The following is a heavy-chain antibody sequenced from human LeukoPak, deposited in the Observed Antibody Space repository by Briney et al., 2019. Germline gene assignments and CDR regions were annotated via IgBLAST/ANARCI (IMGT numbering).Heavy chain of an antibody. CDR1: GYTFSGYY. J-gene: IGHJ4*02. CDR2: INPNSGGT. Sequence: ASVKVSCKASGYTFSGYYMHWVRQAPGQGLEWMGWINPNSGGTNYAQKFQGRVTMTRDTSISTAYMELSRLKSDDTAIYYCARASVGSMVRGIPPYFDYWGQGTLVTVSS. V-gene: IGHV1-2*02. D-gene: IGHD3-10*01. CDR3: ARASVGSMVRGIPPYFDY.